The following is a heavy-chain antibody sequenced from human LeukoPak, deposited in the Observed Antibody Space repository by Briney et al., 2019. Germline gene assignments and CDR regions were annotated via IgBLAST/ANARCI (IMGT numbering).Heavy chain of an antibody. CDR2: IKAKAHGGTI. J-gene: IGHJ4*02. D-gene: IGHD1-26*01. CDR3: TTDGVGVEGATYDN. Sequence: GGTQRLSCAASGFSFSNYGMNWGRQAPGKVLEWVGRIKAKAHGGTIEYAAPVKGRFTISRDDSKNTLYLQMNSLKTEDTAVYYCTTDGVGVEGATYDNWGQGTLVSVSS. V-gene: IGHV3-15*01. CDR1: GFSFSNYG.